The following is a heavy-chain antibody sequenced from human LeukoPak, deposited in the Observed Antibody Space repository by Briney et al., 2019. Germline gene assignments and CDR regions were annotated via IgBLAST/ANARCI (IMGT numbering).Heavy chain of an antibody. CDR1: GYTLTELS. CDR2: FDPEDGET. J-gene: IGHJ4*02. CDR3: ATQRGIVVVPGDVAYYFDY. D-gene: IGHD2-2*01. Sequence: ASVKVSCKVSGYTLTELSMHWVRQAPGKGLEWMGGFDPEDGETIYGQKFQGRVTMTEDTSTDTAYMELSSLRSEDTAVYYCATQRGIVVVPGDVAYYFDYWGQGTLVTVSS. V-gene: IGHV1-24*01.